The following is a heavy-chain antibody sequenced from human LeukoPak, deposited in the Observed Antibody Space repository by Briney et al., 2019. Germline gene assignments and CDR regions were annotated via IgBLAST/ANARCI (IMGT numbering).Heavy chain of an antibody. CDR2: IYTSGST. J-gene: IGHJ6*03. Sequence: SQTLSLTCTVSGGSISSGSYYWSWIRQPAGKGLEWIGRIYTSGSTNYNPSLKSRVTISVDTSKNQFSLKLSSVTAADTAVYYCARDGEPLYYYYMDVWGKGTTVTVSS. V-gene: IGHV4-61*02. CDR1: GGSISSGSYY. CDR3: ARDGEPLYYYYMDV. D-gene: IGHD3-10*01.